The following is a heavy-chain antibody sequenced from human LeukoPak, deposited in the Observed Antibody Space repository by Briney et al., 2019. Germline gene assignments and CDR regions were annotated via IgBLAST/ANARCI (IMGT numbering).Heavy chain of an antibody. J-gene: IGHJ5*02. CDR3: APDWGVERRFDP. D-gene: IGHD1-1*01. CDR1: GGSISSSSYY. V-gene: IGHV4-39*07. Sequence: PSETLSLTCTVSGGSISSSSYYWGWIRQPPGKGLEWIGSIYYSGSTYYNPSLKSRVTISVDTSKNQFSLKLSSVTAADTAVYYCAPDWGVERRFDPWGQGTLVTVSS. CDR2: IYYSGST.